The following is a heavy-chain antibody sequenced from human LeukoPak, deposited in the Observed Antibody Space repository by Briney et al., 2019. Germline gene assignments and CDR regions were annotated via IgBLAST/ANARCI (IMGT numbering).Heavy chain of an antibody. CDR3: ARSATLGPTAADHGY. D-gene: IGHD1-1*01. CDR1: GFTFSSYA. V-gene: IGHV3-23*01. CDR2: ISGSGGST. Sequence: GGSLRLSCAASGFTFSSYAMSWVRQAPGKGLEWVSAISGSGGSTYYADSVKGRFTISRDNSKNTLYLQMKSLREDDTALYYCARSATLGPTAADHGYWGQGALVTVSS. J-gene: IGHJ4*02.